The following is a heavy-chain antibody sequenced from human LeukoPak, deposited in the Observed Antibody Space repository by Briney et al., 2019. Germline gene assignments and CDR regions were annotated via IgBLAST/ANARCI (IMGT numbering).Heavy chain of an antibody. CDR2: IKSKTDGGTT. V-gene: IGHV3-15*01. Sequence: GGSLRLSCAASGFTVSSNYMSWVRQAPGKGLEWVGRIKSKTDGGTTDYAAPVNGRFTISRDDSKDTLYLQMNSLKTEDTAVYYCTTDTYDSGVYYPQHWGHGTLVTVSS. J-gene: IGHJ1*01. D-gene: IGHD3-22*01. CDR3: TTDTYDSGVYYPQH. CDR1: GFTVSSNY.